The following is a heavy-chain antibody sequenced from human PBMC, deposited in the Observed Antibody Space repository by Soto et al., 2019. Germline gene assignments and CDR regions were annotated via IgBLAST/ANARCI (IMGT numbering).Heavy chain of an antibody. CDR2: IKQDGSEK. D-gene: IGHD3-10*01. V-gene: IGHV3-7*01. CDR3: ARDPFYGATDY. CDR1: GFNFGASW. Sequence: SGGSLRLSCAASGFNFGASWMAWVRQAPGKGLEWVADIKQDGSEKNYVDSVKGRVTISRDDAKNSLYLQMNSLRAEDTAVYYCARDPFYGATDYCGLGTLVTVSS. J-gene: IGHJ4*02.